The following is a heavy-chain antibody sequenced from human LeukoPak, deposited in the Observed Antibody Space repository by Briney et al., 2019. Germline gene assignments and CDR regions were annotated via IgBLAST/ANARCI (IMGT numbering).Heavy chain of an antibody. CDR1: GGSISSYY. J-gene: IGHJ4*02. Sequence: SETLSLTCTVSGGSISSYYWSWIRQPPGKGLEWIGYIYYSGSTNYNPSLKSRVTISVDTSKNQFSLKLSSVTAADTAVYYCARAAYYDILTANWYSSSWYTIDYWGQGTLVTVSS. CDR2: IYYSGST. CDR3: ARAAYYDILTANWYSSSWYTIDY. V-gene: IGHV4-59*01. D-gene: IGHD3-9*01.